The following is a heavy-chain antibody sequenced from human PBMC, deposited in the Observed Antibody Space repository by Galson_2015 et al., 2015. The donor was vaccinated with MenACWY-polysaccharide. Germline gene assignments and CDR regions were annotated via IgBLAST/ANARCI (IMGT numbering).Heavy chain of an antibody. V-gene: IGHV3-48*01. CDR3: AEYRDEYRGIYGVDS. J-gene: IGHJ4*02. CDR2: ISSSGGAM. D-gene: IGHD6-6*01. CDR1: GFTFSNYT. Sequence: SLRLSCAASGFTFSNYTMNWVRQAPGKGLEWVSCISSSGGAMYYADSVKGRFTISRDNAKNTLNLQLNSLRAEDTAVYYCAEYRDEYRGIYGVDSWGQGTMVTVSS.